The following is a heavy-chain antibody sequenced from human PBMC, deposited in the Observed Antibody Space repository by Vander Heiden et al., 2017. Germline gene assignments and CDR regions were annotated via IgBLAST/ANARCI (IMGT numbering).Heavy chain of an antibody. Sequence: QITFEESGPTLVNPTQTLTLTCTFSWVSLSTGGVGVGWLRQPPGKALEWLALIYWDDDKSDRPSLKSRIAITKDTSKNQVVLTRTNVDPVDTATYYCAQRRKGQWLDFDYWGQGTLVTVSS. D-gene: IGHD6-19*01. J-gene: IGHJ4*02. CDR1: WVSLSTGGVG. V-gene: IGHV2-5*02. CDR3: AQRRKGQWLDFDY. CDR2: IYWDDDK.